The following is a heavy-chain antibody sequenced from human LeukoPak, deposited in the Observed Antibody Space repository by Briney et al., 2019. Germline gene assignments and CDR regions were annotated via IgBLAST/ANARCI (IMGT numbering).Heavy chain of an antibody. D-gene: IGHD6-6*01. Sequence: GGSLRLSCAASGFSLSSYAMSWVRQAPRKGLEWVSAISGSGGSTYYADSVKGRFTISRDNSKKTLYLQMNSLRAEDTAVYYCAKDYSSWPYYLDYWGQGTLVTVSS. CDR2: ISGSGGST. J-gene: IGHJ4*02. V-gene: IGHV3-23*01. CDR1: GFSLSSYA. CDR3: AKDYSSWPYYLDY.